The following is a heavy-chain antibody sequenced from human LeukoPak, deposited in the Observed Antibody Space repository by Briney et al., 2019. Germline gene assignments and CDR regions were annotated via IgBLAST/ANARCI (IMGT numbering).Heavy chain of an antibody. J-gene: IGHJ6*03. CDR2: IIPIFGTA. D-gene: IGHD3-10*01. V-gene: IGHV1-69*05. CDR3: ARSGLLWFGELFGARVEDYYYYMDV. Sequence: SVKVSCKAPGGTFSSYAISWVRQAPGQGLEWMGRIIPIFGTANYAQKFQGRVTITTDESTSTAYMELSSLRSEDTAVYYCARSGLLWFGELFGARVEDYYYYMDVWGKGTTVTVSS. CDR1: GGTFSSYA.